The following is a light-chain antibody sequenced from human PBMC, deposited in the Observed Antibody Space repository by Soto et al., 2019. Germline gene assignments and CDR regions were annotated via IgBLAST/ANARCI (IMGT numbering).Light chain of an antibody. J-gene: IGKJ3*01. CDR2: GAS. CDR1: QSVRSSY. CDR3: QQYGWSSFT. Sequence: EIVLTQSPGTLSLSPGERATLSCRASQSVRSSYLAWYQQKPGQAPRLLIYGASSRATGIPDRFSGSGSGTAVTITSNTLEPEDFAAYYWQQYGWSSFTFGTGTKVDIQ. V-gene: IGKV3-20*01.